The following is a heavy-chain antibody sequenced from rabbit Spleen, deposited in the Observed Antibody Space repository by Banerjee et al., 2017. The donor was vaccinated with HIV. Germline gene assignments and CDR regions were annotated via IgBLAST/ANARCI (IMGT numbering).Heavy chain of an antibody. J-gene: IGHJ4*01. CDR1: GFAFSNNA. D-gene: IGHD7-1*01. CDR2: IDPIFGST. Sequence: EESGGDLVKPEGSLTLTCKASGFAFSNNAMCWVGQAPGKGLEWIGYIDPIFGSTNYATWVNGRFSISRENTQNTLYLQLNSLTVADTATYFCVREAGYAGYGDGNLWGQGTLVTVS. V-gene: IGHV1S47*01. CDR3: VREAGYAGYGDGNL.